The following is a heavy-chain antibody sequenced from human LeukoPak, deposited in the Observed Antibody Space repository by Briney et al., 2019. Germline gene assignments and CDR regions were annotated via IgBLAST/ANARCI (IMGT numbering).Heavy chain of an antibody. Sequence: GGSLRLSCAASGFTFSSYSMNWVRQAPGKGLEWVSAISGSGGSTYYVDSVKGRFTISRDNSKNTLYLQMNSLRAEDTAVYYCAKDLTVTTYYFDYWGQGTLVTVSS. J-gene: IGHJ4*02. CDR1: GFTFSSYS. V-gene: IGHV3-23*01. D-gene: IGHD4-17*01. CDR2: ISGSGGST. CDR3: AKDLTVTTYYFDY.